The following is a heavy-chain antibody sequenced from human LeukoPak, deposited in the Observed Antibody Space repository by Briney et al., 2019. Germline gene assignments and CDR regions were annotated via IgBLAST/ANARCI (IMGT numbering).Heavy chain of an antibody. CDR3: AKDVVRFGAGSYVEGFDY. D-gene: IGHD3-10*01. CDR1: GFTFSSYG. J-gene: IGHJ4*02. CDR2: ISYDGSNK. Sequence: GGSLRLSCAASGFTFSSYGMHWVSQAPGKGLEWVAVISYDGSNKYYADSEKGRFTTARDNSKNTLYLQMNSLRAEDTAVYYWAKDVVRFGAGSYVEGFDYWGQGTLGTVSS. V-gene: IGHV3-30*18.